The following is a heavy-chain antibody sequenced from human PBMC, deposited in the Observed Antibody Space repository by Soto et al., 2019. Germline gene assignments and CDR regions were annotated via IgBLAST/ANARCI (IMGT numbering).Heavy chain of an antibody. CDR3: ARVAVAARPRWYNWFDP. J-gene: IGHJ5*02. Sequence: EQLVPSGAEVKKPGASVKVSCKTSGYTFTDYDIHWVRQATGHGLELIGWMNPHSGEAGYAQKFQGRVTMPRSASRSTAYLELSSLRSEDTAVYYCARVAVAARPRWYNWFDPWGQGTLVTVSS. CDR2: MNPHSGEA. D-gene: IGHD2-15*01. V-gene: IGHV1-8*01. CDR1: GYTFTDYD.